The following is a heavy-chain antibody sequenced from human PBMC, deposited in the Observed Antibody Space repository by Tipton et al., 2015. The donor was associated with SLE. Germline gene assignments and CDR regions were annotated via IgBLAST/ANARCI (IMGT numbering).Heavy chain of an antibody. Sequence: SLRLSCAASGFTLSTYEMNWVRQAPGKGLEWVSFISRSDRTIYYADSVRGRFTISRDSAKNSLYLQMDSLRAEDTAVYYCARASGSGDYNFYYMDVWGRGTTMTVSS. D-gene: IGHD1-26*01. V-gene: IGHV3-48*03. CDR3: ARASGSGDYNFYYMDV. CDR2: ISRSDRTI. J-gene: IGHJ6*03. CDR1: GFTLSTYE.